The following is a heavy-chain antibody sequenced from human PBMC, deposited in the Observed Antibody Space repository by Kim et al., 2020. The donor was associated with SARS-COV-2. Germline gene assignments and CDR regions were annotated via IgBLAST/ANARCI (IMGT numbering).Heavy chain of an antibody. V-gene: IGHV1-8*01. J-gene: IGHJ6*02. CDR1: GYTFTSYD. CDR2: MNPNSGNT. D-gene: IGHD4-17*01. CDR3: ARGPWGTVIYYYGMDV. Sequence: ASVKVSCKASGYTFTSYDINWVRQATGQGLEWMGWMNPNSGNTGYAQKFQGRVTMTRNTSISTAYMELSSLRSEDTAVYYCARGPWGTVIYYYGMDVWGQGTTVTVSS.